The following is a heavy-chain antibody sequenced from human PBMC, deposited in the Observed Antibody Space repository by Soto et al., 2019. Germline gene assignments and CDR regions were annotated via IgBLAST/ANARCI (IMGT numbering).Heavy chain of an antibody. CDR3: ARVSPVATIPAMNYYYYYYMDV. CDR1: GYTFTSYG. Sequence: GASVKVSCKASGYTFTSYGISWVRQAPGQGLEWMGWISAYNGNTNYAQKLQGRVTMTTDTSTSTAYMELRSLRSDDTAVYYCARVSPVATIPAMNYYYYYYMDVWGKGTTVTVSS. CDR2: ISAYNGNT. J-gene: IGHJ6*03. V-gene: IGHV1-18*01. D-gene: IGHD5-12*01.